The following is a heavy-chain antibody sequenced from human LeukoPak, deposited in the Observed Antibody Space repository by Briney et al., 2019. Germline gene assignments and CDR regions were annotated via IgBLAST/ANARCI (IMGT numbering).Heavy chain of an antibody. V-gene: IGHV1-69*13. Sequence: SVKVSCKASGGTFSSYAISWVRQAPGQGLEWMGGIIPIFGTANYAQKFQGRVTITADESTSTAYMELSSLRSEDTAVYYCATNIAVAGLGAFDIWGQGTMVTVSS. D-gene: IGHD6-19*01. CDR1: GGTFSSYA. CDR2: IIPIFGTA. J-gene: IGHJ3*02. CDR3: ATNIAVAGLGAFDI.